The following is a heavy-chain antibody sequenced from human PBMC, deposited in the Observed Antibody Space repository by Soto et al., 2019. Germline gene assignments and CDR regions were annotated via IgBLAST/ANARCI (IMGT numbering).Heavy chain of an antibody. CDR2: IYYSGST. J-gene: IGHJ6*03. D-gene: IGHD2-2*01. CDR3: AREDVVVPAGHCYYYYYMDV. Sequence: SETLSLTCTVSGGSISSGGYYWSWIRQHPGKGLEWIGYIYYSGSTYYNPSLKSRVTISVDTSKNQFSLKLSSVTAADTAVYYCAREDVVVPAGHCYYYYYMDVWGKGTTVTVSS. CDR1: GGSISSGGYY. V-gene: IGHV4-31*03.